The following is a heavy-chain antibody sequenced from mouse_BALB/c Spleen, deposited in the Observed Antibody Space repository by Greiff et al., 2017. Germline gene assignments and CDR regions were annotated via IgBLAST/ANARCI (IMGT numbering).Heavy chain of an antibody. D-gene: IGHD1-1*01. J-gene: IGHJ4*01. CDR2: ISYSGST. Sequence: EVQLVESGPSLVKPSQTLSLTCSVTGDSITSGYWNWIRKFPGNKLEYMGYISYSGSTYYNPSLKSRISITRDTSKNQYYLQLNSVTTEDTATYYCARWVYGSSYYAMDYWGQGTSVTVSS. CDR1: GDSITSGY. CDR3: ARWVYGSSYYAMDY. V-gene: IGHV3-8*02.